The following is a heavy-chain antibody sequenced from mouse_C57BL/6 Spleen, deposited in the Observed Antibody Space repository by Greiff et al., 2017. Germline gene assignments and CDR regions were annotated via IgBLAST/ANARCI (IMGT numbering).Heavy chain of an antibody. D-gene: IGHD1-1*01. CDR2: INPSTGGT. CDR3: ATVYGSSYGFAY. Sequence: VQLKESGPELVKPGASVKISCKASGYSFTGYYMNWVKQSPEKSLEWIGEINPSTGGTTYNQKFKAKATLTVDKSSSTAYMQLKSLTSEDSAVYYCATVYGSSYGFAYWGQGTLVTVSA. J-gene: IGHJ3*01. V-gene: IGHV1-42*01. CDR1: GYSFTGYY.